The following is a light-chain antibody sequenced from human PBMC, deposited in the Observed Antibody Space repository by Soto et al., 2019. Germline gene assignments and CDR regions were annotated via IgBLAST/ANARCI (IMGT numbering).Light chain of an antibody. CDR1: SSDVGGYNY. CDR3: SAYAGSNNFV. J-gene: IGLJ1*01. V-gene: IGLV2-8*01. CDR2: EVS. Sequence: QSALTQPASMSGSPGQSITISCTGTSSDVGGYNYVSWYQQHPGKAPKLMIYEVSQRPSGVPDRFSGSKSGNTASLTVSGLQTEDEADYYCSAYAGSNNFVFGSGTKVTVL.